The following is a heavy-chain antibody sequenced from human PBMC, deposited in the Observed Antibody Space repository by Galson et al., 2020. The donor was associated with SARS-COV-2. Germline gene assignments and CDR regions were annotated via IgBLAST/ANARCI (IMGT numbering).Heavy chain of an antibody. D-gene: IGHD2-8*01. Sequence: SCAPSGFALADYLLSWVRPAPRKGPEGVSIIRGNGGNTYNADSVLGRLYVSRDNYKNTLSLPMNSLRGEDTAVYYCARVGRGCMYGPFDQWGQGTLVTVSS. CDR3: ARVGRGCMYGPFDQ. CDR2: IRGNGGNT. V-gene: IGHV3-23*01. J-gene: IGHJ4*02. CDR1: GFALADYL.